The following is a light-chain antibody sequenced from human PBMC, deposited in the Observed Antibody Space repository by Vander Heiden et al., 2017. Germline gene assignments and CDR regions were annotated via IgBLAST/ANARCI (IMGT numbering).Light chain of an antibody. V-gene: IGLV2-14*03. CDR1: SSAVGGYNY. Sequence: QSALTQPASVSGSPGQSITVSCTGTSSAVGGYNYVSWYQQHPGKAPKLMIYDVTNLPSGVSNRFSGSKSGNTASLTISGLQAEDEADYYCSSYRTSGTLVFGGGTKLTVL. CDR3: SSYRTSGTLV. CDR2: DVT. J-gene: IGLJ3*02.